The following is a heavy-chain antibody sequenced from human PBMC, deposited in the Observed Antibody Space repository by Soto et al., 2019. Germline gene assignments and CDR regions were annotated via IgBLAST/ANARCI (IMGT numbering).Heavy chain of an antibody. Sequence: QLHLVESGGGVAQPGRSLRLSCATSGFTFSNYVMHWVRQAPGKGLEWVALIWYDGNIENYADSVKGRFTISRDKSKNMVHLQMNSLRGEDTAVYYCAREYGGDDVFDVWGQGTMVTVAS. CDR2: IWYDGNIE. CDR3: AREYGGDDVFDV. D-gene: IGHD4-17*01. CDR1: GFTFSNYV. J-gene: IGHJ3*01. V-gene: IGHV3-33*01.